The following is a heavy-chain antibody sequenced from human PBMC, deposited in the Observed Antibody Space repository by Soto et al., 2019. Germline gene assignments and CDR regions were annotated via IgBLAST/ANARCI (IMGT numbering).Heavy chain of an antibody. CDR2: IYWDDDK. D-gene: IGHD7-27*01. CDR1: GFSLSTSGVG. J-gene: IGHJ3*02. CDR3: AHLKSSQANWGSGAFLDI. Sequence: SGPTLVNPTQTLTLTCTFSGFSLSTSGVGVGWIRQPPGKALEWLALIYWDDDKRCSPPLKSRLTITKDTSKNQVVLTMTNMDPVDTATYYCAHLKSSQANWGSGAFLDIWGQGTMVTVSS. V-gene: IGHV2-5*02.